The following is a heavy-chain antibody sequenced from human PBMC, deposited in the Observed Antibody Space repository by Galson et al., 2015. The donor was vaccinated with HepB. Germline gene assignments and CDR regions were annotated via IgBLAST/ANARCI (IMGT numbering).Heavy chain of an antibody. V-gene: IGHV1-69*04. J-gene: IGHJ4*02. Sequence: SVKVSCKASGGTFSSYTISWVRQAPGQGLEWMGRIIPILGIANYAQKFQGRVTITADKSTSTAYMELSSLRSEDTAVYYCARDRQVEMATISILGALDYWGQGTLVTVSS. CDR2: IIPILGIA. D-gene: IGHD5-24*01. CDR1: GGTFSSYT. CDR3: ARDRQVEMATISILGALDY.